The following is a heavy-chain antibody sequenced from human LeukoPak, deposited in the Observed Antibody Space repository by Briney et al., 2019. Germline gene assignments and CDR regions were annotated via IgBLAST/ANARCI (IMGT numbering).Heavy chain of an antibody. Sequence: GGSLRLSCAASGSTFSSCWMHWVRQAPGKGLVWVSLINSDGSATNYADSVKGRFTVSRDNAKNTVYLQMNSLRAEDTAVYYCASVVGGYYPPVEGFDIWGQGTMVTVSS. J-gene: IGHJ3*02. CDR3: ASVVGGYYPPVEGFDI. CDR2: INSDGSAT. V-gene: IGHV3-74*01. CDR1: GSTFSSCW. D-gene: IGHD3-3*01.